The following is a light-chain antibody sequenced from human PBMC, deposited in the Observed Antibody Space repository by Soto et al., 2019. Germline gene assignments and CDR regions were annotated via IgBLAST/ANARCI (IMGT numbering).Light chain of an antibody. CDR2: RND. J-gene: IGLJ1*01. CDR3: AKWDDSLRVYV. CDR1: NSRSGSNY. V-gene: IGLV1-47*01. Sequence: QLVLPQPPSASGTPGQRVTISCSTTNSRSGSNYVYWYQQLPGAAPKLLIYRNDQRPSGVPDRFSASKSGTSASLAISGLRSEDEADYFCAKWDDSLRVYVFGSGTKLTVL.